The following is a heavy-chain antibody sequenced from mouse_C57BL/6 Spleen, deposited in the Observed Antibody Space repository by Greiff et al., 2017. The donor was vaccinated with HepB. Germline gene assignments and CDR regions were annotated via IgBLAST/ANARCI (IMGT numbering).Heavy chain of an antibody. D-gene: IGHD4-1*01. Sequence: VQLQQSGPELVKPGASVKISCKASGYAFSSSWMNWVKQRPGKGLEWIGRIYPGDGDTNYNGKFKGKATLTADKSSSTAYMQLSSLTSEDSAVYFCARLGWDDYFDYWGQGTTLTVSS. CDR1: GYAFSSSW. CDR3: ARLGWDDYFDY. CDR2: IYPGDGDT. V-gene: IGHV1-82*01. J-gene: IGHJ2*01.